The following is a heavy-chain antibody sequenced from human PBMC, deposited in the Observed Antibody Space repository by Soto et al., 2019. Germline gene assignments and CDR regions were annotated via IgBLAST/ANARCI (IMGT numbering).Heavy chain of an antibody. CDR3: GRDSLRGYGPDY. D-gene: IGHD2-15*01. J-gene: IGHJ4*02. CDR1: GFTFSTYN. Sequence: PGGSLRLSCAASGFTFSTYNMNWVRQAPGKGLEWVSYIRGSGAIYYADSVQGRFTMSRDNAKNSLYLQMNSLRAEDTAVYYCGRDSLRGYGPDYGGQGTLATVSS. V-gene: IGHV3-48*01. CDR2: IRGSGAI.